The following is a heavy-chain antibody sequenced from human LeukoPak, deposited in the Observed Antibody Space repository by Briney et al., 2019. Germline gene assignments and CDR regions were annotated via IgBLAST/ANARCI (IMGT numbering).Heavy chain of an antibody. J-gene: IGHJ3*02. CDR2: IYSGGST. V-gene: IGHV3-53*05. CDR3: AKDIRAQLEPSDAFDI. D-gene: IGHD6-13*01. Sequence: GGSLRLSCAASGFTVSSNYMSWVRQAPGKGLEWVSVIYSGGSTYYADSVKGRFTISRDNAKNSLYLQMNSLRAEDTALYYCAKDIRAQLEPSDAFDIWGQGTMVTVSS. CDR1: GFTVSSNY.